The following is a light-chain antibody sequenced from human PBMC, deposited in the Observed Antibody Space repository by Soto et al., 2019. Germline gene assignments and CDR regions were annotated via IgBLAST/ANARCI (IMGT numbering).Light chain of an antibody. V-gene: IGLV2-14*01. CDR2: DVS. Sequence: QSALTQPASVSGSPGQSITISCTGFSSDVGGYKFVSWYQQHPGKAPKVIIYDVSNRPSGVSFRFSGSKSGNTASLTISGLQAEDEADYHCSSYTSTRGVFGTGTKVTVL. J-gene: IGLJ1*01. CDR1: SSDVGGYKF. CDR3: SSYTSTRGV.